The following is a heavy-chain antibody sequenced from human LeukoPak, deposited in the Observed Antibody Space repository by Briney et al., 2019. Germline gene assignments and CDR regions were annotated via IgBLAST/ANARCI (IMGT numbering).Heavy chain of an antibody. V-gene: IGHV4-61*02. Sequence: SETLSLTCTVSGGSISSGNYYWSWIRQPAGKGLEWIGRIYTSGSTNYNPSLKSRVTISVDTSKNQFSLKLSSVTAADTAVYYCARHRSIVATIMDYWGQGTLVTVSS. CDR3: ARHRSIVATIMDY. D-gene: IGHD5-12*01. CDR1: GGSISSGNYY. CDR2: IYTSGST. J-gene: IGHJ4*02.